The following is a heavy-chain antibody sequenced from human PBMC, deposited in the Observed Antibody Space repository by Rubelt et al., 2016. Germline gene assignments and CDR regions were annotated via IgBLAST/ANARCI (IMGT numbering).Heavy chain of an antibody. CDR1: GGSISSSSYY. CDR2: IYYSGST. CDR3: ARRLCSDGRCHTVDS. V-gene: IGHV4-39*02. D-gene: IGHD2-15*01. Sequence: QLQLQESGPGLVKPSETLSLTCTVSGGSISSSSYYWGWIRQPPGKGLEWIGSIYYSGSTYYNPSLKSRVTISVDTSNNHCSLRRCAVTAADTAGYYWARRLCSDGRCHTVDSWGRGTLVTVSS. J-gene: IGHJ4*02.